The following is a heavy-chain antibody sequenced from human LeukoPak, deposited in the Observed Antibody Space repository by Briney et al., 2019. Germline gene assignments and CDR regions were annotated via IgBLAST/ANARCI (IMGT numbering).Heavy chain of an antibody. J-gene: IGHJ4*02. CDR2: ISGSGGYT. CDR3: AKDKATSRNSNFDY. CDR1: GFTFSTYA. Sequence: GGSLSLSCAASGFTFSTYAVNWVRQAPGKGLEWVSGISGSGGYTYYADSVKGRFTVSRDNSNNTLHLQMNSLRAEDTAVYYCAKDKATSRNSNFDYWGQGTLVTVSS. V-gene: IGHV3-23*01. D-gene: IGHD1/OR15-1a*01.